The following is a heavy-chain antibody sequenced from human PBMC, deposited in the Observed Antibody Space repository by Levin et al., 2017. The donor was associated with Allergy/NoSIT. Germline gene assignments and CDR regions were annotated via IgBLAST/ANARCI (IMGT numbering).Heavy chain of an antibody. J-gene: IGHJ4*02. CDR1: GFTFSSYG. CDR2: IWYDGSNK. CDR3: ARCGSGGSCYLGFGD. V-gene: IGHV3-33*01. Sequence: GGSLRLSCAASGFTFSSYGMHWVRQAPGKGLEWVAVIWYDGSNKYYADSVKGRFTISRDNSKNTLYLQMNSLRAEDTAVYYCARCGSGGSCYLGFGDWGQGTLVTVSS. D-gene: IGHD2-15*01.